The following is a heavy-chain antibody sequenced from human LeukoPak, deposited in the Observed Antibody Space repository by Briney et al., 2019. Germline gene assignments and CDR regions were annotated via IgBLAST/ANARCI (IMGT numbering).Heavy chain of an antibody. CDR3: ARGLGTYYYGSGRSPHLNYYYYMDV. CDR2: INHSGST. D-gene: IGHD3-10*01. Sequence: SETLSLTCAVYGGSFSGYYWSWIRQPPGKGLEWIGEINHSGSTNYNPSLKSRVTISVDTSKNQFSLKLSSVTAADTAVYYCARGLGTYYYGSGRSPHLNYYYYMDVWGKGTTVTVSS. CDR1: GGSFSGYY. J-gene: IGHJ6*03. V-gene: IGHV4-34*01.